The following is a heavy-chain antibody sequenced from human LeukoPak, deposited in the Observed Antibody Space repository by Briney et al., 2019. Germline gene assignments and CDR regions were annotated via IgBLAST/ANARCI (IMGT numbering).Heavy chain of an antibody. Sequence: ASVKVSCKASGYTFTVYYMHWVRQAPGQGLEWMGWINPNSGGTNYAQKLQGRVTMTRDASISTAYMELSRLRSDDTAVYYCARGIISGWYSYAFDIWGQGTMVTVSS. CDR3: ARGIISGWYSYAFDI. D-gene: IGHD6-19*01. CDR1: GYTFTVYY. CDR2: INPNSGGT. V-gene: IGHV1-2*02. J-gene: IGHJ3*02.